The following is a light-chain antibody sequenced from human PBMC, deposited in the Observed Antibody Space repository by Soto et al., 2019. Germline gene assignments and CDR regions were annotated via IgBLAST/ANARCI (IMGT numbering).Light chain of an antibody. Sequence: DIQMTQAPSSLSASVGDRVTLTCRASQSVAGYLNWYQQKPGGAPHLLIYAASTLQSGVPSRFSGSGSGTDFKLTISSLQPEDVATCYCQQSYTSSWTFGPGTKVDIK. CDR3: QQSYTSSWT. CDR1: QSVAGY. J-gene: IGKJ1*01. CDR2: AAS. V-gene: IGKV1-39*01.